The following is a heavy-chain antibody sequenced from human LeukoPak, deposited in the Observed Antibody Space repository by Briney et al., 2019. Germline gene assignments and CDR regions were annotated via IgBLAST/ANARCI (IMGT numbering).Heavy chain of an antibody. D-gene: IGHD3-10*01. CDR1: GFTFSSYA. CDR3: VKAIRGQWSAPGY. J-gene: IGHJ4*02. Sequence: PGGSLRLSCAASGFTFSSYAMSWVRQAPGKGLEWVSAISGSGGSTYYADSVKGRFTISRDNSKNTLYLQMNSLRAEDTALYYCVKAIRGQWSAPGYWGQGTLVTVSS. V-gene: IGHV3-23*01. CDR2: ISGSGGST.